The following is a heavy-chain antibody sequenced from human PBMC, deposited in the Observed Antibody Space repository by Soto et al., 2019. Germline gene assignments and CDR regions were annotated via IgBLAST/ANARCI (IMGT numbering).Heavy chain of an antibody. CDR2: IYHSGST. J-gene: IGHJ4*02. V-gene: IGHV4-4*02. D-gene: IGHD4-17*01. CDR3: ARADYGGAYYFDY. CDR1: GGSISSSNW. Sequence: SETLSLTCAVSGGSISSSNWWSWVRQPPGKGLEWIGEIYHSGSTNYNPSLKSRVTISVDKSKNQFSLKLSSVTAADTAVYYCARADYGGAYYFDYWGQGTLVTVS.